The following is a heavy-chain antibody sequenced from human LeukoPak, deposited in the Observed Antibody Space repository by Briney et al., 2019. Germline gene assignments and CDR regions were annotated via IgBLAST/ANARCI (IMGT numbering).Heavy chain of an antibody. CDR1: GYTFTGYY. CDR2: ISAYNGNT. CDR3: ARRGQGYCSGGSCSYYYYYYMDV. D-gene: IGHD2-15*01. Sequence: GASVKVSCKASGYTFTGYYMHWVRQAPGQGLEWMGWISAYNGNTNYAQKLQGRVTMTTDTSTSTAYMELRSLRSDDTAVYYCARRGQGYCSGGSCSYYYYYYMDVWGKGTTVTVSS. J-gene: IGHJ6*03. V-gene: IGHV1-18*04.